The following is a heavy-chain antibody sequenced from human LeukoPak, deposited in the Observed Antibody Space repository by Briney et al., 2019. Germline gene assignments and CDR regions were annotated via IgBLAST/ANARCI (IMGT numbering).Heavy chain of an antibody. CDR3: ARGWNSGYFWY. V-gene: IGHV6-1*01. J-gene: IGHJ4*02. D-gene: IGHD3-22*01. Sequence: SQTLSLTSAISGDTVSTNSGVWNWIRQSPSRGLEWLGRTYYRSKWYDDYAVSVRSRITINPDTSKNQFSLQLTSVTPEDTAVYYCARGWNSGYFWYWGQGTLVTVSS. CDR1: GDTVSTNSGV. CDR2: TYYRSKWYD.